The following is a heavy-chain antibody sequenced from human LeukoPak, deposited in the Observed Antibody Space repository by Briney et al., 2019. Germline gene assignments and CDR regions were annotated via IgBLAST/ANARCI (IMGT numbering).Heavy chain of an antibody. CDR3: ARDKMAGRSGSYRAFDI. V-gene: IGHV3-48*01. CDR2: ISSSSSTI. CDR1: GFTFSSYS. J-gene: IGHJ3*02. Sequence: GGSLRLSCAASGFTFSSYSMNWVRQAPGKGLEWVSYISSSSSTIYYADSVKGRFTISRDNAKNSLYLQMNSLRAEDTAVYYCARDKMAGRSGSYRAFDIWGQGTMVTVSS. D-gene: IGHD1-26*01.